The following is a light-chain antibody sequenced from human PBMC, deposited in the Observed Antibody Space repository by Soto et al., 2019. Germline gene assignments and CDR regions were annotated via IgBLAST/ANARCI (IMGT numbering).Light chain of an antibody. CDR2: AAS. CDR3: QQLLSYPIT. J-gene: IGKJ5*01. V-gene: IGKV1-9*01. CDR1: QGISSY. Sequence: DIQLIQSPSFLSASVEDRFTITWLASQGISSYLAWYQQKPGKAPKLLIYAASTLQSGVPLRFSGSGSGTSFTLTISSLQPEDFATYYCQQLLSYPITFGQGTRLEIK.